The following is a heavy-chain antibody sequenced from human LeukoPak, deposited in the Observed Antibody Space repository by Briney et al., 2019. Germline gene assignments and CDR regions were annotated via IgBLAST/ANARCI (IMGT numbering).Heavy chain of an antibody. D-gene: IGHD3-22*01. CDR2: IYYSGST. J-gene: IGHJ4*02. Sequence: SETLSLTCTVSGGSISSGGYYWSWIRQHPGKGLEWIGYIYYSGSTYYNPSLKSRVTISVDTSKDQFSLKLSSVTAADTAVYYCARARYYYDSSGMFDYWGQGTLVTVSS. V-gene: IGHV4-31*03. CDR1: GGSISSGGYY. CDR3: ARARYYYDSSGMFDY.